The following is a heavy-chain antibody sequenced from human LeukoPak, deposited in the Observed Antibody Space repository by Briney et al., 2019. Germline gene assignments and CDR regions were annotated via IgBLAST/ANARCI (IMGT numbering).Heavy chain of an antibody. CDR3: ARGWLLWYYFDY. V-gene: IGHV4-34*01. Sequence: SETVSLTCAVYGGSFSGYYWSWIRQPPGKGLEWIGEINHSGSTNYNPSLKSRVTISVDTSKNQFSLKLSSVAAADTAVYYCARGWLLWYYFDYWGQGTLVTVSS. CDR1: GGSFSGYY. D-gene: IGHD3-3*01. J-gene: IGHJ4*02. CDR2: INHSGST.